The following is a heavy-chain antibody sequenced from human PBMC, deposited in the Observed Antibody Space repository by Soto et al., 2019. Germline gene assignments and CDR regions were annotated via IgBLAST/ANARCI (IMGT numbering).Heavy chain of an antibody. Sequence: QVQLQESGPGLVKPSQTLSLTCTVSGGSISSGGYYWSWIRQHPGKGLEWIGYIYYSGSTYYNPFIKSLGTITISTSKNQFSPERSNVNAPDTGVYYWSRRPQTLNIGSGRPFYYWGQGNPGTV. CDR3: SRRPQTLNIGSGRPFYY. J-gene: IGHJ4*02. D-gene: IGHD3-10*01. V-gene: IGHV4-31*01. CDR1: GGSISSGGYY. CDR2: IYYSGST.